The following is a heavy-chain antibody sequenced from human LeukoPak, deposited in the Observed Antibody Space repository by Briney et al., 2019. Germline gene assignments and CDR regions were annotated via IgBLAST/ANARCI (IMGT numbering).Heavy chain of an antibody. J-gene: IGHJ4*02. CDR3: ARVAIYDSSGYYYGFDY. CDR2: MNPNSGNT. Sequence: GASVTVSCKASGYTFTSYDINWVRQATGQGLEWMGWMNPNSGNTGYAQKFQGRVTMTRNTSISTAYMEPSSLRSEDTAVYYCARVAIYDSSGYYYGFDYWGQGTLVTVSS. D-gene: IGHD3-22*01. CDR1: GYTFTSYD. V-gene: IGHV1-8*01.